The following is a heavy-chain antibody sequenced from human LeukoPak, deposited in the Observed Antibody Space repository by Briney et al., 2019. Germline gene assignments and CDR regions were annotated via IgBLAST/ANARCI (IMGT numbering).Heavy chain of an antibody. Sequence: GGSRRLSLAPSGVTSIAYGIPWFAQAPGKELLGFSRIKINGSSTSYADSVKGRFTISRDNAKNSLYLQMNSLRAEDTAVYYCARGQYYYDSSGYRNAVDYWGQGTLVTVSS. CDR1: GVTSIAYG. J-gene: IGHJ4*02. V-gene: IGHV3-74*01. CDR3: ARGQYYYDSSGYRNAVDY. CDR2: IKINGSST. D-gene: IGHD3-22*01.